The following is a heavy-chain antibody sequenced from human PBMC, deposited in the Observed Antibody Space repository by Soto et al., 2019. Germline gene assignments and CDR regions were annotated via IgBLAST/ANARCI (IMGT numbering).Heavy chain of an antibody. CDR2: ISGSGGST. CDR1: GFTFSSYA. D-gene: IGHD2-8*01. V-gene: IGHV3-23*01. Sequence: EVQLLESGGGSVQPGGSLRLSCAAPGFTFSSYAMSWVRQAPGKGLEWVSGISGSGGSTYYADSVKGRFTISRDGSKKTLYLQMNRLRAEDTAVYYCAKGGNGWFDPWGQGTLVTVSS. J-gene: IGHJ5*02. CDR3: AKGGNGWFDP.